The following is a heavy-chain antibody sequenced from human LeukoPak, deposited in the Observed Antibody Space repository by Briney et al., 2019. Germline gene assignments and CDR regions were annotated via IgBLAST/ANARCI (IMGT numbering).Heavy chain of an antibody. CDR2: INWNGGST. V-gene: IGHV3-20*04. D-gene: IGHD4/OR15-4a*01. J-gene: IGHJ4*02. CDR1: GFTFDDYG. Sequence: GGSLRLSCAASGFTFDDYGMSWVRQAPGKGLEWVSGINWNGGSTGYADSVKGRFTISRDNAKNSLYLQMNRLRAEDTAWYYCARGGYGAGSCDYWGQGTLVTVSS. CDR3: ARGGYGAGSCDY.